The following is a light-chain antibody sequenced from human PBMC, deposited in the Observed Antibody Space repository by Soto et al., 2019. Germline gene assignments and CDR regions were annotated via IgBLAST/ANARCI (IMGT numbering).Light chain of an antibody. V-gene: IGKV1-33*01. J-gene: IGKJ1*01. Sequence: DLQMTQSPSSLSASVGDSVAITCRASQDISNFLNWYQQTPGKAPKLLTYDASDLETVVPSRFSGTGSGTDFTFTISSLQPEDIATYYCQQYDNLPWTFGQGTKVEIK. CDR2: DAS. CDR3: QQYDNLPWT. CDR1: QDISNF.